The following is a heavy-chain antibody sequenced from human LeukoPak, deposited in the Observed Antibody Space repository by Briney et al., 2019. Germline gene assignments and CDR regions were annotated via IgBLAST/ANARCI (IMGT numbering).Heavy chain of an antibody. CDR3: ARQAGGTFGPFDY. V-gene: IGHV4-59*08. CDR2: IYHSEST. D-gene: IGHD4-23*01. CDR1: GGSISSSY. J-gene: IGHJ4*02. Sequence: SETLSLTCTVSGGSISSSYCSWIRQPPGKGLEWIGYIYHSESTNYNPSLKSRVTISVDTSKNQFSLKLSSVTAADTAVYYCARQAGGTFGPFDYWGQGTLVTVSS.